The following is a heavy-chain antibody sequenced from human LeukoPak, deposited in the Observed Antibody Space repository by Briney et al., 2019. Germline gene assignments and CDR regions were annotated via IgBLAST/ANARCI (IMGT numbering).Heavy chain of an antibody. CDR2: IIPIFGTA. CDR3: ARVVFGSAGTHYYYMDV. CDR1: GGTFSSYA. D-gene: IGHD2-15*01. J-gene: IGHJ6*03. Sequence: ASVKVSCKASGGTFSSYAISWVRQAPGQGLEWMGGIIPIFGTANYAQKFQGRVTITADESTSTAYMELSSLRSEDTAVYYCARVVFGSAGTHYYYMDVWGKGTTVTISS. V-gene: IGHV1-69*13.